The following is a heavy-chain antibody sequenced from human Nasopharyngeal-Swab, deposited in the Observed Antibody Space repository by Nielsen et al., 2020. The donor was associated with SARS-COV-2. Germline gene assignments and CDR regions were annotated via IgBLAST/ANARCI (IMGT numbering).Heavy chain of an antibody. CDR3: AKAPAAHYDILIGYYYYGMDV. CDR2: ISGSGGST. Sequence: GESLKISCAASGFTFSSYAMSWVRQAPGKGLEWVSAISGSGGSTYYADSVKGRFTISRDNSKNTLYLQMNSLRAEGTAVYYCAKAPAAHYDILIGYYYYGMDVWGQGTTVTVSS. V-gene: IGHV3-23*01. CDR1: GFTFSSYA. J-gene: IGHJ6*02. D-gene: IGHD3-9*01.